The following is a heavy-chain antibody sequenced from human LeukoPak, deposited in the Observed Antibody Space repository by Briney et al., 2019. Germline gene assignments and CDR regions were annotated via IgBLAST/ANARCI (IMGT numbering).Heavy chain of an antibody. V-gene: IGHV4-59*11. CDR2: IYYSGST. D-gene: IGHD6-25*01. J-gene: IGHJ5*02. CDR3: ARGIAAEFDP. CDR1: GGSISGHY. Sequence: PSETLSLTCTVSGGSISGHYWSWIRQPPGKGLEWIGYIYYSGSTNYNPSLKSRVTISVDTSKNQFSLKLSSVTAADTAVYYCARGIAAEFDPWGQGTLVTVSS.